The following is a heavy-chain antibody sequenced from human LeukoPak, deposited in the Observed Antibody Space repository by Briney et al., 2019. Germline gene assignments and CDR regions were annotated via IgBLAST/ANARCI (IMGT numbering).Heavy chain of an antibody. J-gene: IGHJ4*02. D-gene: IGHD2-15*01. CDR2: INPKSGGT. CDR3: ARTGGYFDF. Sequence: ASVKVSCMASGYSFTDYYMHWVRQAPGQGLEWMGWINPKSGGTHYAQKFQGRVTMTRDTSITTAYMELSGLTSDDTAVYYCARTGGYFDFWGQGTLVTVSS. V-gene: IGHV1-2*02. CDR1: GYSFTDYY.